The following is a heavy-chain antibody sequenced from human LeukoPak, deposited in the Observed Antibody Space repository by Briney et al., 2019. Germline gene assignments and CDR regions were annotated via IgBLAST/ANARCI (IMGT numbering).Heavy chain of an antibody. V-gene: IGHV3-30*18. CDR1: GFTFSSYG. J-gene: IGHJ4*02. D-gene: IGHD3-16*02. Sequence: PGGSLRLSCAASGFTFSSYGMHWVRQAPGKGLEWVTVISYDESHKYYADSVKGRFTISRDNSRNTLYLQMNSLRAEDTAVYYCAKTDDYVWGSYRYFSLFDYWGQGTLVTVSS. CDR3: AKTDDYVWGSYRYFSLFDY. CDR2: ISYDESHK.